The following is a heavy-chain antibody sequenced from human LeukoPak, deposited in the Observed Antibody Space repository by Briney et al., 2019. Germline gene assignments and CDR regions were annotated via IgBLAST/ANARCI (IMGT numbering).Heavy chain of an antibody. CDR3: ARGGKWELVTDY. V-gene: IGHV4-59*01. J-gene: IGHJ4*02. Sequence: SETLSLTCTVSGGSISSYYWSWIRQPPGKGLEWIGYIYHSGSTNYNPSLKSRVTISVDTSKNQFSLKLSSVTAADTAVYYCARGGKWELVTDYWGQGTLVTVSS. CDR1: GGSISSYY. CDR2: IYHSGST. D-gene: IGHD1-26*01.